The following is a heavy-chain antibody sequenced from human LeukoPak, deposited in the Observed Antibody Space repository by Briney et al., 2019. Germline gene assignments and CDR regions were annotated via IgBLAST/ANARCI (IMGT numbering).Heavy chain of an antibody. CDR3: AKESAYDPYYFDY. CDR1: GFTFTNYA. J-gene: IGHJ4*02. Sequence: GGSLRLSCAASGFTFTNYAMNWVRQAPGKGLEWVSTISPSGADTYYADSVKGRFTISRDNSKNTLYLQMNSLRAEDTAVYYCAKESAYDPYYFDYWGQGTLVTVSS. V-gene: IGHV3-23*01. CDR2: ISPSGADT. D-gene: IGHD5-12*01.